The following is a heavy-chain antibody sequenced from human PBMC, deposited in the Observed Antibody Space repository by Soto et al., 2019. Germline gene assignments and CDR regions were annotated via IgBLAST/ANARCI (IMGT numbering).Heavy chain of an antibody. D-gene: IGHD2-2*01. J-gene: IGHJ4*02. CDR2: IYSSGST. CDR3: ARETYCSSGSCYVADY. Sequence: LTCTVSGGSITGKYWSWIRQPAGKGLEWIGRIYSSGSTNYNPSLKSRVTMSEDTSKNQFSLRLTSVTAADTAMYYCARETYCSSGSCYVADYWGQGTLVTVSS. V-gene: IGHV4-4*07. CDR1: GGSITGKY.